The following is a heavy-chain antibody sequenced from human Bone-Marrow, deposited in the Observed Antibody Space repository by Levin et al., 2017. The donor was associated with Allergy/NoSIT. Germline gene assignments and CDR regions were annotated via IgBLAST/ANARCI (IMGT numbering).Heavy chain of an antibody. J-gene: IGHJ4*02. D-gene: IGHD3-22*01. Sequence: PSETLSLTCTVSGGSITSSHYYWGWIRQTPGKGLEWIGSFYSSGKTYYKPSLTGRVTISVDTSKTQFSLILSSVTAADTATYYCARALPDFYDSSGYYYVGGFDSWGQGTLVSVSS. V-gene: IGHV4-39*07. CDR2: FYSSGKT. CDR1: GGSITSSHYY. CDR3: ARALPDFYDSSGYYYVGGFDS.